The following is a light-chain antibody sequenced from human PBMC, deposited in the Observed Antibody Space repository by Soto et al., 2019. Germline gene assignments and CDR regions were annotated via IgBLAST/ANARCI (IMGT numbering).Light chain of an antibody. Sequence: QSALTQPASVSGSPGQSITISCTGTSSDVGSYNLVSWYQQHPGKAPKFMIYEDSKRPSGVSNRFFGSKSGNTASLTISGLQAEDEADYFCCSYARGSTLVFGGGTKVTVL. CDR2: EDS. J-gene: IGLJ3*02. CDR3: CSYARGSTLV. V-gene: IGLV2-23*01. CDR1: SSDVGSYNL.